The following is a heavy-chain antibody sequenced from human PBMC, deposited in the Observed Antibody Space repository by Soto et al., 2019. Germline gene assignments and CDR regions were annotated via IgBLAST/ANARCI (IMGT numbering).Heavy chain of an antibody. CDR2: IYYSGST. CDR1: GGSISSSSYY. Sequence: PSETLSLTCTVSGGSISSSSYYWGWIRQPPGKGLEWIGSIYYSGSTYYNPSLKSRVTISVDTSKNQFSLKLSSVTAADTAVYYCARVRDYSNYLAYRAPFDYWGQGTLVTVSS. D-gene: IGHD4-4*01. J-gene: IGHJ4*02. CDR3: ARVRDYSNYLAYRAPFDY. V-gene: IGHV4-39*01.